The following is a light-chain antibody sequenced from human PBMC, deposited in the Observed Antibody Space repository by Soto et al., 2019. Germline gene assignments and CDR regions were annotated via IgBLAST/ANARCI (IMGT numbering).Light chain of an antibody. CDR2: DTS. Sequence: DIQMTQSPSSLSASVGDRVTITCQASQDIRNSLNWYQQEPGKAPKLLIYDTSNLETGVPSRFSGSGSGTDFTLTISSLQPEDIATYYCQQYDNRLSFAGGTKVEIK. J-gene: IGKJ4*01. CDR3: QQYDNRLS. V-gene: IGKV1-33*01. CDR1: QDIRNS.